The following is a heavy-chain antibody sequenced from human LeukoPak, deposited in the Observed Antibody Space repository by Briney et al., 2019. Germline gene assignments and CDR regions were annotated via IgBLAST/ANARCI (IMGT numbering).Heavy chain of an antibody. J-gene: IGHJ5*02. CDR1: GFTFSSYW. Sequence: GGSLRLSCAASGFTFSSYWMNWVRQAPGEGLEWVANIKQDGNEKRYEDSVKGRFSISRDNAKNSLYLQMDSLRAEDTAVYYCAKEGAYPIITYDSWGQGALVTVSS. CDR3: AKEGAYPIITYDS. D-gene: IGHD5-12*01. CDR2: IKQDGNEK. V-gene: IGHV3-7*01.